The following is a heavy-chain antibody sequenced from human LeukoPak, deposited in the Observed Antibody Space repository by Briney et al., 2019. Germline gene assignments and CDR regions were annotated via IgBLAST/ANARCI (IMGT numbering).Heavy chain of an antibody. CDR3: ARDVGQLVHSFDY. CDR2: ISSTSSVI. D-gene: IGHD6-6*01. V-gene: IGHV3-48*04. Sequence: GGSPRLSCAASGSTFSSHTMNWVRQAPGKGLEWVSYISSTSSVIYYADSVKGRFTISRDNAKNSLYLQMNSLRAEDTAVYYCARDVGQLVHSFDYWGQGTLVTVSS. CDR1: GSTFSSHT. J-gene: IGHJ4*02.